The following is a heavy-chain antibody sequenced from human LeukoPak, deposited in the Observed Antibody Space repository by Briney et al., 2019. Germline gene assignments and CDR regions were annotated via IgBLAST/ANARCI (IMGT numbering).Heavy chain of an antibody. V-gene: IGHV3-48*03. J-gene: IGHJ4*02. CDR3: ARDVKAVITH. Sequence: GGSLRLSCAASGFTFSSYEMNWVRQAPGKGLEWVSYISSSGSTIYYADSVKGRFTISRDNAKNSLYLQMSSLRAEDTAVYYCARDVKAVITHWGQGTLVTVSS. D-gene: IGHD4-11*01. CDR2: ISSSGSTI. CDR1: GFTFSSYE.